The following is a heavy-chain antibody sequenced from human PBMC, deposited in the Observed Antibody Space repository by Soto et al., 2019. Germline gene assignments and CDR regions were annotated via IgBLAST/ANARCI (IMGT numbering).Heavy chain of an antibody. D-gene: IGHD2-8*01. CDR3: EMVYAIRGSVIDY. J-gene: IGHJ4*02. V-gene: IGHV1-69*01. Sequence: QVQLVQSGAEVKKPGSSVKVSCKASGGTFSSYAISWVRQAPGQGLEWMGGIIPIFGTANYAQKIQGRVTITADESTSTVYMELSSLRSEDTAVYYCEMVYAIRGSVIDYWGQGTLVTVSS. CDR1: GGTFSSYA. CDR2: IIPIFGTA.